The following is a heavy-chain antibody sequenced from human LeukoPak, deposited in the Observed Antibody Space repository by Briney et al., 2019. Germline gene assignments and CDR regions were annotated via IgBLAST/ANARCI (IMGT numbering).Heavy chain of an antibody. Sequence: ASVKVSCKASGYTFTSYDINWVRQATGQGLEWMGIINPSGGSTSYAQKFQGRVTMTRDMSTSTVYMELSSLRSEDTAVYYCARTGTIFGVVQARYYMDVWGKGTTVTVSS. D-gene: IGHD3-3*01. J-gene: IGHJ6*03. CDR2: INPSGGST. CDR1: GYTFTSYD. V-gene: IGHV1-46*01. CDR3: ARTGTIFGVVQARYYMDV.